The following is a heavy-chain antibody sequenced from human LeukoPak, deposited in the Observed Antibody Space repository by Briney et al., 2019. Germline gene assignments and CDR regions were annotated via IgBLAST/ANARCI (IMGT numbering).Heavy chain of an antibody. V-gene: IGHV4-59*01. CDR2: IYYSGST. J-gene: IGHJ6*02. Sequence: SETLSLTCTVSGGSISSYYWNWIRQPPGKGLEWIGYIYYSGSTNYNPSLRSRVTISVDTSKNQLSLKLSSVTAADTAVYYCARHEGWLQSDYYYGMDVWGQGTTVTVSS. D-gene: IGHD5-24*01. CDR3: ARHEGWLQSDYYYGMDV. CDR1: GGSISSYY.